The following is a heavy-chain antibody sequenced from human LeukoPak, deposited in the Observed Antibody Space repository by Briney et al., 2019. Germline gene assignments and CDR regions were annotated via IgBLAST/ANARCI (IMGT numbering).Heavy chain of an antibody. CDR2: IIPIFGTA. Sequence: GASVKVSCKASGGTFSGYAISWVRQAPGQGLEWMGGIIPIFGTANYAQKFQGRVTITADESTSTAYMELSSLRSEDTAVYYCARGYCSGGSCYLDGFWFDPWGQGTLVTVSS. CDR1: GGTFSGYA. V-gene: IGHV1-69*13. J-gene: IGHJ5*02. D-gene: IGHD2-15*01. CDR3: ARGYCSGGSCYLDGFWFDP.